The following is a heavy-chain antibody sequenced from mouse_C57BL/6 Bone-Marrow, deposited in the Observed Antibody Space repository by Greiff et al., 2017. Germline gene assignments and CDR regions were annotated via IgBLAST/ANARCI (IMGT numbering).Heavy chain of an antibody. CDR1: GFTFSNYW. J-gene: IGHJ2*01. CDR3: TITTVVHFDY. D-gene: IGHD1-1*01. V-gene: IGHV6-3*01. Sequence: EVKLMESGGGLVQPGGSMKLSCVASGFTFSNYWMNWVRQSPEKGLEWVAQIRLKSDNYATHYAESVKGRFTISRDDSKSSVYLQMNNLRAEDTGIYYCTITTVVHFDYWGQGTTLTVSS. CDR2: IRLKSDNYAT.